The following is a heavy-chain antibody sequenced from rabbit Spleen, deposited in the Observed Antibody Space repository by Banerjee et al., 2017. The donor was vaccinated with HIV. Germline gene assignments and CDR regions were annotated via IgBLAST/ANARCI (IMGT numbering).Heavy chain of an antibody. J-gene: IGHJ4*01. CDR1: GFDFSTYS. CDR3: ARETNDPMWAYRL. D-gene: IGHD3-1*01. CDR2: IYTGRGGT. V-gene: IGHV1S7*01. Sequence: QLEETGGGLVQPGGSLRLSCKTSGFDFSTYSMSWVRQAPGKGLEWIGAIYTGRGGTDYANWVNGRFTISSDNAQYTVDLQMNSLTAADTATYFCARETNDPMWAYRLWGPGTLVTVS.